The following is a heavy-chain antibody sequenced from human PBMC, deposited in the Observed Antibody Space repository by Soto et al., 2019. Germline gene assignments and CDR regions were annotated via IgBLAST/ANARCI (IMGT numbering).Heavy chain of an antibody. CDR3: ARTGDQDWYFDL. CDR2: IIPILGIA. V-gene: IGHV1-69*02. J-gene: IGHJ2*01. Sequence: QVQLVQSGAEVKKPGSSVKVSCKASGGTFSSYTISWVRQAPGQGLEWMGRIIPILGIANYAQKFQGRVTITTDKSTTTAYMELSSLRSADTAVYYCARTGDQDWYFDLWGRGTLVTVSS. D-gene: IGHD3-10*01. CDR1: GGTFSSYT.